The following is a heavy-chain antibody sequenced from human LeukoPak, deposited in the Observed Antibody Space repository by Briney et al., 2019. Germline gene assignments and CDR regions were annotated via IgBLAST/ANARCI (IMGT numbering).Heavy chain of an antibody. CDR2: ISGSGGST. CDR1: GFTFSSYA. D-gene: IGHD3-10*01. CDR3: AKGSWFGELLRFDY. Sequence: PGGSLRLSCAASGFTFSSYAMSWVRQAPGKGLEWVSAISGSGGSTYYADSVRGRFTISRDNSKNTLYLQMNSLRAEDTAVYYCAKGSWFGELLRFDYWGQGTLVTVSS. V-gene: IGHV3-23*01. J-gene: IGHJ4*02.